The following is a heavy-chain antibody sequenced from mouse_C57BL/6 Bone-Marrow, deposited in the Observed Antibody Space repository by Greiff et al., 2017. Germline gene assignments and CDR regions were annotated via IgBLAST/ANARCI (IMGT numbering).Heavy chain of an antibody. J-gene: IGHJ3*01. CDR3: ARGDYAYEGAWFAS. CDR2: ISSGSSTI. D-gene: IGHD2-2*01. Sequence: EVKLVESGGGLVKPGGSLKLSCAASGFTFSDYGMHWVRQAPEQGLKWVAYISSGSSTIHYTDTVKGRFTISRANATITLFLQMTSLRAEDTAMYYCARGDYAYEGAWFASWGQGTLVTVSA. CDR1: GFTFSDYG. V-gene: IGHV5-17*01.